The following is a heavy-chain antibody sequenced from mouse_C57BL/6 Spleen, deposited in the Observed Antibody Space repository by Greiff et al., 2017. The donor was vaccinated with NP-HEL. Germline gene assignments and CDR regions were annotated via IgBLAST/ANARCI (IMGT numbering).Heavy chain of an antibody. V-gene: IGHV1-69*01. CDR2: LDPSDSYT. CDR1: GYTFTSYW. J-gene: IGHJ2*01. CDR3: ARGPYLNYFDY. Sequence: QVQLQQPGAELVMPGASVKLSCKASGYTFTSYWMHWVKQRPGQGLEWIGELDPSDSYTNYNQKFKGKSTLTVDKSSSTAYMQLSSLTSEDSAVYYCARGPYLNYFDYWGQGTTLTVSS. D-gene: IGHD1-1*01.